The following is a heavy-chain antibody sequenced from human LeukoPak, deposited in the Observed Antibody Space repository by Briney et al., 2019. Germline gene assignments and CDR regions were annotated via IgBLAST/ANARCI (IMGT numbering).Heavy chain of an antibody. V-gene: IGHV3-7*03. CDR1: GFTFSGFW. Sequence: GGSLRLSCAVSGFTFSGFWMSWSRQAPGKGLEWVASINSDGSEGYYADAVKGRFTISRDNAKNSLYLQINSQRAEDTAVYYCARSSYSSSSSVWGQGTMVTVSS. CDR2: INSDGSEG. J-gene: IGHJ3*01. D-gene: IGHD6-6*01. CDR3: ARSSYSSSSSV.